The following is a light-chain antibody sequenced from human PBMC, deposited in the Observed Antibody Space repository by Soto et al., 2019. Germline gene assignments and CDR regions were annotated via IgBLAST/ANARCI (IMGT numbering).Light chain of an antibody. CDR3: QQYNIYSWT. CDR1: QSINSW. J-gene: IGKJ1*01. V-gene: IGKV1-5*03. Sequence: DIQMTQSPSTLSASVGDRVTITCRASQSINSWLAWFQQKPGKAPKLLIYRASSLQSGVPSRFSGSGAETEFTFTINSLQPDDFATYFCQQYNIYSWTFGQGTKVEI. CDR2: RAS.